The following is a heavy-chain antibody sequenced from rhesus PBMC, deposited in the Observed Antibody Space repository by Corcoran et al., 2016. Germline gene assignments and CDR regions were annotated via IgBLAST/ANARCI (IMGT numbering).Heavy chain of an antibody. J-gene: IGHJ6*01. V-gene: IGHV4-147*01. CDR2: IHGGSVSP. CDR3: ARLVAGSGFGA. Sequence: QVQLQESGPGLVKPSETLSLTCAVSGGSITSNYWSWLRQSTGKGLEWIGYIHGGSVSPHSPPSLTSRVSFSIYTSQNQLSLCLVSVPAADTAVYSCARLVAGSGFGAWGQGVVVTVSS. CDR1: GGSITSNY. D-gene: IGHD6-37*01.